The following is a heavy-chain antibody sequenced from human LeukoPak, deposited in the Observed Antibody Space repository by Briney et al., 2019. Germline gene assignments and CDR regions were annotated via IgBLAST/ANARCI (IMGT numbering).Heavy chain of an antibody. CDR1: EFTFSSYS. V-gene: IGHV3-21*01. D-gene: IGHD2-2*01. J-gene: IGHJ4*02. Sequence: GXXLRLSCAASEFTFSSYSMNWVRQAPGKGLEWVSSISSSSSYIYYADSVKGRFTISRDNAKNSLYLQMNSLRAEDTAVYYCARVDIVVVPAARPEYWGQGTLVTVSS. CDR2: ISSSSSYI. CDR3: ARVDIVVVPAARPEY.